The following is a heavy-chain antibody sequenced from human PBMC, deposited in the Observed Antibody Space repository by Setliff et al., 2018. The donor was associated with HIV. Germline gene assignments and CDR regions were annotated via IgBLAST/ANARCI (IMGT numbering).Heavy chain of an antibody. CDR2: IYYNGGT. Sequence: SETLSLTCTVSGGSITGYYWSWIRQPPGKGMEWIGYIYYNGGTNYNPSLKSRVTMLVDTSENHFTLKLTSVTAADTAMYYCTRGIDGIGYYTDYWGQGTLVTVSS. CDR3: TRGIDGIGYYTDY. D-gene: IGHD3-22*01. J-gene: IGHJ4*02. CDR1: GGSITGYY. V-gene: IGHV4-59*01.